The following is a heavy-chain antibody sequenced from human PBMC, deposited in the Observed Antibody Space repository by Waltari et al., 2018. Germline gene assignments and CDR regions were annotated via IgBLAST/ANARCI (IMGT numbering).Heavy chain of an antibody. V-gene: IGHV3-66*01. CDR3: ARVARGTLYDAFDI. CDR2: IFSGDTT. D-gene: IGHD1-26*01. CDR1: GLAVRTSF. Sequence: VQLMESGGGLVQPGGSLRLSCVASGLAVRTSFMSWVRQAPWRGLEWVSAIFSGDTTYDTDSVKGRFSTSRDNSKNTLFLQMNSLRAEDTAVYYCARVARGTLYDAFDIWGQGTMVTVSS. J-gene: IGHJ3*02.